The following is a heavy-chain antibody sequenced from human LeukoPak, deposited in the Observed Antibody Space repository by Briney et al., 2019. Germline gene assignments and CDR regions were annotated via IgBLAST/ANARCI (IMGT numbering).Heavy chain of an antibody. V-gene: IGHV3-7*01. CDR3: AGITGTIDY. D-gene: IGHD1-20*01. J-gene: IGHJ4*02. CDR1: GFTFSSYS. CDR2: IKEDGSEK. Sequence: GGSLRLSCAASGFTFSSYSMSWVRQAPGKGLEWVANIKEDGSEKYHVDSVKGRFTISRDNAKNSLYLQMNSLRVEDTAVYYCAGITGTIDYWGQGTLVTVSS.